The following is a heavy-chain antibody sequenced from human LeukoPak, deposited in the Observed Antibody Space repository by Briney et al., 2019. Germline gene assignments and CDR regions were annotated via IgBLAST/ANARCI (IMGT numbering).Heavy chain of an antibody. V-gene: IGHV3-48*01. CDR3: ARDSSYYDSSFFDY. Sequence: GGSLRLSCAASGFTFSSYSMNWVRQAPGKGLEWVSYISSSSSTIYYADSVKGRFTISRDNAKNSLYLQMNSLRAEDTAVYYCARDSSYYDSSFFDYWGQGTLVTVSS. CDR2: ISSSSSTI. D-gene: IGHD3-22*01. CDR1: GFTFSSYS. J-gene: IGHJ4*02.